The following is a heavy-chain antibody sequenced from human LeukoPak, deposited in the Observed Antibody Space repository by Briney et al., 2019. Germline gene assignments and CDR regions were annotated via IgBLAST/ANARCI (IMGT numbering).Heavy chain of an antibody. CDR3: ARGATYYYDISGYSGPFYFDY. CDR1: GDSVSSNSAA. D-gene: IGHD3-22*01. Sequence: SQTLSLTCAISGDSVSSNSAAWNWIRQSPSRGLEWLGRTYYRSKWYNDYSLSVKSRIIINADTSKNQFSLQLSSVTPEDTAVYFCARGATYYYDISGYSGPFYFDYWGQGSLVTVSS. CDR2: TYYRSKWYN. J-gene: IGHJ4*02. V-gene: IGHV6-1*01.